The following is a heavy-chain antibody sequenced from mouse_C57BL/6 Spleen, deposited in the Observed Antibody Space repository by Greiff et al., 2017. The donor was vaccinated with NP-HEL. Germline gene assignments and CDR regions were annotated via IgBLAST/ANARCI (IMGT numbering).Heavy chain of an antibody. CDR3: ARDYGSSPWYFDV. J-gene: IGHJ1*03. Sequence: VHVKQSGPELVKPGASVKISCKASGYSFTDYNMNWVKQSNGKSLEWIGVINPNYGTTSYNQKFKGKATLTVDQSSSTAYMQLNSLTSEDSAVYYCARDYGSSPWYFDVWGTGTTVTVSS. D-gene: IGHD1-1*01. V-gene: IGHV1-39*01. CDR1: GYSFTDYN. CDR2: INPNYGTT.